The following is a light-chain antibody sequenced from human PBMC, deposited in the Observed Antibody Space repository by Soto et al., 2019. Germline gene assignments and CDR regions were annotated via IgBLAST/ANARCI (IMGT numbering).Light chain of an antibody. V-gene: IGKV2-28*01. CDR1: QSLLGSGGHNY. CDR2: LGS. CDR3: MQSLQTPRT. Sequence: DIVLTQSPLSLPVTPGEPASLSCRSSQSLLGSGGHNYLDWYVQKPGQSPQFVIFLGSHRPSGVPDRFSGSRSGTDVTLKISRVEAEDVGVYFCMQSLQTPRTFGQGTRVEI. J-gene: IGKJ1*01.